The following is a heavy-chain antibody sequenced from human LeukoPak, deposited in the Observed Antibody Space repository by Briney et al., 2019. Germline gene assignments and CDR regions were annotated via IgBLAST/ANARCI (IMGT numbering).Heavy chain of an antibody. J-gene: IGHJ5*02. Sequence: KPSETLSLTCTVSGDSLTSGSYCWGWIRQTPGKGLEWIGNIYSDADTSSNPSIKKRITMSVDTTKNQLSLKLNPVPAAAPAVHFCPCDSGFWLSWGQGTLVSVSS. D-gene: IGHD3-22*01. V-gene: IGHV4-39*07. CDR3: PCDSGFWLS. CDR2: IYSDADT. CDR1: GDSLTSGSYC.